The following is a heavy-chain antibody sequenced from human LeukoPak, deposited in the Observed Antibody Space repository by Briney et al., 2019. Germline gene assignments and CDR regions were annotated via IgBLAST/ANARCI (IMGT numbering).Heavy chain of an antibody. CDR2: ISYDGSNK. CDR3: ARDASEDSGSYDWFDP. V-gene: IGHV3-30*04. J-gene: IGHJ5*02. D-gene: IGHD1-26*01. Sequence: GGSLRLSCAASGFTFSSYAMHWVRQAPGKGLEWVAVISYDGSNKYYADSVKGRFTISRDNSKNTLYLQMNSLRAEDTAVYYCARDASEDSGSYDWFDPWGQGTLVTVSS. CDR1: GFTFSSYA.